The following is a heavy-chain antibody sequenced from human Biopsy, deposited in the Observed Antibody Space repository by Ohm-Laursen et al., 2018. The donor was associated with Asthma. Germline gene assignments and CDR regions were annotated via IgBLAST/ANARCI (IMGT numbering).Heavy chain of an antibody. CDR1: GGTFNTYV. V-gene: IGHV1-69*13. J-gene: IGHJ4*02. CDR2: INSVFGTT. CDR3: ARKAGSCISRTCYSLDF. D-gene: IGHD2-2*01. Sequence: SVKASCRSLGGTFNTYVIGWVRQAPGQGLVWLGGINSVFGTTTYPQKFQDRVTITADDSTSTVYMELSSLRSEDTAVYYCARKAGSCISRTCYSLDFWGQGTLVTVSS.